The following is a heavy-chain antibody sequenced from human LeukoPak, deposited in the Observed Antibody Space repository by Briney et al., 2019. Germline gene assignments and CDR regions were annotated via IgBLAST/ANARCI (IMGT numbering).Heavy chain of an antibody. V-gene: IGHV4-39*01. CDR2: IYYSGST. CDR1: GGSISSSSYY. D-gene: IGHD6-13*01. Sequence: SETLSHTCTVSGGSISSSSYYWGWIRQPPGKGLEWIGSIYYSGSTYYNPSLKSRVTISVDTSKNQFSLKLSSVTAADTAVYYCARHAAAALPYYFDYWGQGTLVTVSS. CDR3: ARHAAAALPYYFDY. J-gene: IGHJ4*02.